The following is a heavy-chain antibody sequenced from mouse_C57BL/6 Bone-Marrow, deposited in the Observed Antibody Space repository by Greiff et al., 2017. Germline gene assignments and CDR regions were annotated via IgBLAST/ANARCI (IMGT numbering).Heavy chain of an antibody. CDR1: GFNIKDYY. CDR2: IDPEDGET. J-gene: IGHJ1*03. CDR3: ASITTEVDWYFDV. D-gene: IGHD1-1*01. Sequence: EVQLQQSGAELVQPGASVKLSCTASGFNIKDYYMHWVKQRTEQGLEWIGRIDPEDGETKYAPKLQGKATITADTSSNTAYLQLSSLASEDTAVYYCASITTEVDWYFDVWGTGTTVTVSS. V-gene: IGHV14-2*01.